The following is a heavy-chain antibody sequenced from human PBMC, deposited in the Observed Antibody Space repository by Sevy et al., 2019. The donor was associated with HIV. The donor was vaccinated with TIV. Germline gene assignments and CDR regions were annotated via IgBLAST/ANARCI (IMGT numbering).Heavy chain of an antibody. D-gene: IGHD3-16*01. CDR3: ARGGHLYYGMDV. Sequence: GGSLRLSCAASGFTFRTYNMNWVRQAPGKGLEWLSSISPSSSTIHYADSVKGRFTISRDNPKSSLYLQMNSLRAGDTAVYYCARGGHLYYGMDVWGQGTTVTVSS. CDR1: GFTFRTYN. J-gene: IGHJ6*02. V-gene: IGHV3-48*01. CDR2: ISPSSSTI.